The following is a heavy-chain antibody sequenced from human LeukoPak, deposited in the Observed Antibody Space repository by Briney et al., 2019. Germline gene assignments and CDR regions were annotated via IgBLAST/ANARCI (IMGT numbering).Heavy chain of an antibody. D-gene: IGHD3-22*01. CDR2: IGGDGGRT. CDR3: ARVGYYDSSGYPYHYFDY. CDR1: GFTFSTYA. J-gene: IGHJ4*02. Sequence: GGSLRLSCATSGFTFSTYAMSWVRQAPGKGLEWVSTIGGDGGRTEYGDSVKGRFTVSRDNSKDTLYLQMNSLRAEDTAVYYCARVGYYDSSGYPYHYFDYWGQGTLVTVSS. V-gene: IGHV3-23*01.